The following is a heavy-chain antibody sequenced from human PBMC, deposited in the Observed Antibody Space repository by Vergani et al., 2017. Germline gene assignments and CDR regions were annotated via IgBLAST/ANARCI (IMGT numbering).Heavy chain of an antibody. CDR2: IYYSGST. D-gene: IGHD1-1*01. CDR3: AGSGTGYFFDY. CDR1: GGSISSGSYY. Sequence: QVQLQESGPGLVKPSQTLSLTCTVSGGSISSGSYYWSWIRQPPGKGLEWIGYIYYSGSTNYNPSLKSRVTISVDTSKNQFSLKLSSVTAADTAVYYCAGSGTGYFFDYWGQGTLVTVSS. J-gene: IGHJ4*02. V-gene: IGHV4-61*01.